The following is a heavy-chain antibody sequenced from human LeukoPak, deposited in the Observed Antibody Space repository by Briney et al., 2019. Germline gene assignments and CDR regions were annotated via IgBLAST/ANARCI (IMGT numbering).Heavy chain of an antibody. CDR1: GGSFSGYY. CDR2: INHSGST. J-gene: IGHJ5*02. CDR3: ARGKVRGIAAAGIWFDP. V-gene: IGHV4-34*01. D-gene: IGHD6-13*01. Sequence: PSETLSLTCAVYGGSFSGYYWSWIRQPPGEGLEWIGEINHSGSTNYNPSLKSRVTISVDTSKNQFSLKLSSVTAADTAVYYCARGKVRGIAAAGIWFDPWGQGTLVTVSS.